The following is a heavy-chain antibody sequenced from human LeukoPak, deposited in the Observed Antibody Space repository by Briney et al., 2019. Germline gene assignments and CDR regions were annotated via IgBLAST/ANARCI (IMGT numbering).Heavy chain of an antibody. CDR1: GFTFSSYW. CDR3: AKNSYYYYYYGMDV. Sequence: GGSLRLSCAASGFTFSSYWMNWARQAPGKGLEWVSAISGSGDSTYYADSVKGRFTISRDNSKNTLYLQMNSLRAEDTAVYYCAKNSYYYYYYGMDVWGQGTTVTVSS. V-gene: IGHV3-23*01. D-gene: IGHD2-15*01. CDR2: ISGSGDST. J-gene: IGHJ6*02.